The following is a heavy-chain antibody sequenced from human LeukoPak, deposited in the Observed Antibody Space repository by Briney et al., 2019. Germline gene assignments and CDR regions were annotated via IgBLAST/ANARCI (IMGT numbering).Heavy chain of an antibody. D-gene: IGHD3-3*01. J-gene: IGHJ4*02. V-gene: IGHV4-59*01. CDR1: GGSLSSYY. CDR2: VYYTDRT. Sequence: SETLSLTCTVSGGSLSSYYWSWIRQPPGKGLQWIGYVYYTDRTNYNPSLKSRVTISTDTSKNQFSLKLRSVTAADTAVYYCARVTKSYYDFWSGLPFDYWGQGTLVTVSS. CDR3: ARVTKSYYDFWSGLPFDY.